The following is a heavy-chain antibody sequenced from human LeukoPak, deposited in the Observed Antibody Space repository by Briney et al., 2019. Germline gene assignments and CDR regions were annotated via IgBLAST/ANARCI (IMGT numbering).Heavy chain of an antibody. V-gene: IGHV1-24*01. CDR3: ATDPMTTVTTHDY. CDR1: GYTLTELS. J-gene: IGHJ4*02. D-gene: IGHD4-17*01. Sequence: GASVKVSCKVSGYTLTELSMHWVRQAPGKGLEWMGGFDPEDGETIYAQKFQGRVTMTEDTSTDTAYMELCSLRSEDTAVYYCATDPMTTVTTHDYWGQGTLVTVSS. CDR2: FDPEDGET.